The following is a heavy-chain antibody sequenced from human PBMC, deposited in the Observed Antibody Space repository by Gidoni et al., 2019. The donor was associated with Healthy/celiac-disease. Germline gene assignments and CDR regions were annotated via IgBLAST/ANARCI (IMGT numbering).Heavy chain of an antibody. Sequence: QVQLVQSGAGVKKPGSSVQVSCKASGGTFSSYAIRWVRPAPGQGLEWMGWNIPSFGTANYAQKVQGRVTITADESTSTAYMELSRLRDEDTAVYYCARDQFERARPRMGDYYYYGMDVWGQGTTVTVSS. J-gene: IGHJ6*02. V-gene: IGHV1-69*01. D-gene: IGHD2-15*01. CDR2: NIPSFGTA. CDR3: ARDQFERARPRMGDYYYYGMDV. CDR1: GGTFSSYA.